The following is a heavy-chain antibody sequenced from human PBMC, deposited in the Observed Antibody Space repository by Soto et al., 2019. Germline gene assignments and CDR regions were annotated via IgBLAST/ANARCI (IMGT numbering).Heavy chain of an antibody. CDR3: ARDVHDYSV. V-gene: IGHV4-59*01. J-gene: IGHJ4*02. D-gene: IGHD4-17*01. CDR2: TYYSGST. Sequence: QVRLQESGPGLVKASETLSLTCTVSGGSISSYYWSWIRQPPGKGLEWIGYTYYSGSTNYNPSLKRRVTISVDTSRNQCSLKLSSVTAADTAVYYCARDVHDYSVWGPGILVTVSS. CDR1: GGSISSYY.